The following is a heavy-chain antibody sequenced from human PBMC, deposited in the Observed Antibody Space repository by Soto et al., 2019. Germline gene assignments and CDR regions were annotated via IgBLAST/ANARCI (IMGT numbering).Heavy chain of an antibody. Sequence: PSETLSLTXTVSGDSLTHYLWSWMRQPPGKGLEWIGHMYHGGITNYSPSLKSRVTMSLDSSKNQFSLNLSSVTAADTAVYFCARDPGYCTNGVCPIFDFWGQGVLVTVSS. D-gene: IGHD2-8*01. CDR2: MYHGGIT. J-gene: IGHJ4*02. CDR1: GDSLTHYL. CDR3: ARDPGYCTNGVCPIFDF. V-gene: IGHV4-59*01.